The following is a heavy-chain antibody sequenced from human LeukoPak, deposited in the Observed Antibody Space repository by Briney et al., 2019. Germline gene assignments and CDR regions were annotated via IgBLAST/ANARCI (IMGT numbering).Heavy chain of an antibody. CDR2: IRYDGSNK. CDR1: GFTFSSYG. J-gene: IGHJ3*02. D-gene: IGHD2-8*01. V-gene: IGHV3-30*02. Sequence: GGSLRLSCAASGFTFSSYGMHWVRQAPGKGLEWVAFIRYDGSNKYYADSVKGRFTISRDNSKNTLYLQMNSLRAEDTAVYYCAKDSHYPIVLMVYAQIGAFDIWGQGTMVTVSS. CDR3: AKDSHYPIVLMVYAQIGAFDI.